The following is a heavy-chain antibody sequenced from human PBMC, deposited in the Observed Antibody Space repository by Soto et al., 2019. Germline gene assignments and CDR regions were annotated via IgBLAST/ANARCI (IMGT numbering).Heavy chain of an antibody. J-gene: IGHJ5*02. CDR1: GFSLSNVRMG. V-gene: IGHV2-26*01. CDR3: ARMDSYSTYTWFDP. Sequence: QVTLKESGPVLVEPTETLTLTCTVSGFSLSNVRMGVSWIRQPPGKAPEWLAHISSNDEESYSTSLKSRLTISKDTSKSQVLLTMTNVDPVDTATYYCARMDSYSTYTWFDPWGLGTLVTVSS. CDR2: ISSNDEE. D-gene: IGHD6-13*01.